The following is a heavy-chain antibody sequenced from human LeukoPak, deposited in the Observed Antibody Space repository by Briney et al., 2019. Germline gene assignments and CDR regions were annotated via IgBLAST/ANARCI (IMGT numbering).Heavy chain of an antibody. Sequence: GGSLRLSCAASGFTFSSYAMSWVRQAPGKGLEWVSAISGSGGSTYYADSVKGRFTISRDNSKNTLYLQMNSLRAEDTAVYYCARDASGGITMIVANFDYWGQGTLVTVSS. J-gene: IGHJ4*02. D-gene: IGHD3-22*01. CDR3: ARDASGGITMIVANFDY. V-gene: IGHV3-23*01. CDR1: GFTFSSYA. CDR2: ISGSGGST.